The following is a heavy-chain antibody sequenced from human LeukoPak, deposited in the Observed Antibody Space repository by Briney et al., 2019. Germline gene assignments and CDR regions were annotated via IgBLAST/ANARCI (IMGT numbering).Heavy chain of an antibody. Sequence: SETLSLTCAVSGGSISSGGYSWSWIRQPPGKGLEWIGNIHHRGTTYYNPSLKSRVTISVDTSKNQFFLKLSSVTAADTAVYYCARQRRHCSSTSCSLDWGQGTMVTVSS. J-gene: IGHJ3*01. V-gene: IGHV4-30-2*03. D-gene: IGHD2-2*01. CDR2: IHHRGTT. CDR1: GGSISSGGYS. CDR3: ARQRRHCSSTSCSLD.